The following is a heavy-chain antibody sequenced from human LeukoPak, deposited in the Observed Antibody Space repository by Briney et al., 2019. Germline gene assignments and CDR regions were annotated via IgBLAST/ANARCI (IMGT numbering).Heavy chain of an antibody. CDR1: GFTFSSYG. V-gene: IGHV3-30*18. Sequence: PGRSLRLSCAASGFTFSSYGMHWVRQAPGKGLEWVAVISYDGSNKYYADSVKGRFTISRDNSKNTLYLQMNSLRAEDTAVYYCAKVSSTIGPFDYWGQGTLVTVSS. J-gene: IGHJ4*02. CDR3: AKVSSTIGPFDY. CDR2: ISYDGSNK. D-gene: IGHD5-24*01.